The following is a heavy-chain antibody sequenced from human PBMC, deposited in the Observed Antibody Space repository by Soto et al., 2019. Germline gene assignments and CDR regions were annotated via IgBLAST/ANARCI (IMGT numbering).Heavy chain of an antibody. Sequence: EVQLVQSGAEVKKPGESLKISCKGSGYSFTSYWIGWVRQMPGKGLEWMGIIYPGDSDTRYSPSFQGQVTISADKSISTAYLQWSRLKASDAAMYYCARSGPPNADTLTWDIADEYFQHWGQGTLVTVSS. CDR3: ARSGPPNADTLTWDIADEYFQH. J-gene: IGHJ1*01. CDR2: IYPGDSDT. CDR1: GYSFTSYW. V-gene: IGHV5-51*03. D-gene: IGHD5-12*01.